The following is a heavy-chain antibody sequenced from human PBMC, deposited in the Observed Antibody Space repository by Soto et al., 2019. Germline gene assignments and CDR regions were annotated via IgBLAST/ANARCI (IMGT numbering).Heavy chain of an antibody. CDR2: IHSDGGTT. CDR3: ARTYGSNSHFYY. Sequence: EVQLVESGGGLVQPGGSLRLSCAASGFTFSRYWMHWVRQAPGKGLVWVSRIHSDGGTTTYADSVKGRFTMYRDNAKNTLDLQMNSLRAEDTAVYYCARTYGSNSHFYYWGQGTLVTVSS. D-gene: IGHD4-17*01. CDR1: GFTFSRYW. V-gene: IGHV3-74*01. J-gene: IGHJ4*02.